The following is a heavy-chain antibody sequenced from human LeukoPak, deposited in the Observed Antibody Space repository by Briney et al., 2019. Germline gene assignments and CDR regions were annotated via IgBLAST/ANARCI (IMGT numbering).Heavy chain of an antibody. D-gene: IGHD2-15*01. Sequence: SVKVSCKASGGTFSSYTISWVRQAPGQGLEWMGRIIPILGIANYAQKFQGRVTITADKSTSTAYMELSSLRSEDTAVYYCAIREDIGVVNHWGQGTLVTVSS. CDR3: AIREDIGVVNH. CDR1: GGTFSSYT. J-gene: IGHJ5*02. V-gene: IGHV1-69*02. CDR2: IIPILGIA.